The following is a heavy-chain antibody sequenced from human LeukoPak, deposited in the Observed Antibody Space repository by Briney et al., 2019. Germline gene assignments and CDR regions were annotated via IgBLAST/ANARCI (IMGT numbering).Heavy chain of an antibody. CDR2: ISGSGGST. D-gene: IGHD6-19*01. CDR1: GFTFSSYA. J-gene: IGHJ4*02. Sequence: PGGSLRLSCAASGFTFSSYAMSWVRQAPGKGLEWVSAISGSGGSTYHADSVKGRFTISRDNSKNTLYLQMNSLRAEDTAVYYCAKVGSGWPEANYWGQGTLVTVSS. V-gene: IGHV3-23*01. CDR3: AKVGSGWPEANY.